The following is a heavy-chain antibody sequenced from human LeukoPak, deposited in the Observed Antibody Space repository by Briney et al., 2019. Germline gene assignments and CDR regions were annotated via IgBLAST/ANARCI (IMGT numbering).Heavy chain of an antibody. V-gene: IGHV4-31*03. Sequence: PSETLSLTCTVSGASINSGDYYWSWIRQHPGKGLEWIGYIYYTGSTYYNPSLKSRVTISVDTSKNHFSLKLSSVTAADTAVYYCARSGRGAYFDYWGQGTLVTVSS. CDR2: IYYTGST. J-gene: IGHJ4*02. CDR3: ARSGRGAYFDY. D-gene: IGHD1-1*01. CDR1: GASINSGDYY.